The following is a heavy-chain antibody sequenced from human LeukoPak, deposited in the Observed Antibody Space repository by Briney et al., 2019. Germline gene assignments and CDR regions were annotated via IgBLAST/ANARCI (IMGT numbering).Heavy chain of an antibody. V-gene: IGHV1-2*02. CDR2: INPNSGGT. CDR1: GYTFTGYY. J-gene: IGHJ4*02. Sequence: ASVKVSCKASGYTFTGYYMHWVRQAPGQGLEWMGWINPNSGGTNYAQKFQGRVTMTRDTSISTAYMELSRLRSDDTAVYYCAREEDDSSGTSDYWGQGTLVTVPS. D-gene: IGHD3-22*01. CDR3: AREEDDSSGTSDY.